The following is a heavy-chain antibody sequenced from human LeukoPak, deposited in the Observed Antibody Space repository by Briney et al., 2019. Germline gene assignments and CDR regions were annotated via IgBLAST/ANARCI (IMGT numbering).Heavy chain of an antibody. J-gene: IGHJ4*02. Sequence: GGSLRLSCAVSGFTFGSYAMSWVRQAPGKGLEWVSDINGSGGSTYYTDSVKGRFTISRDNSKNTLYLQMNSLRAEDTAVYYCAKGSGSYGQDLYSWGQGTLVTVAS. CDR1: GFTFGSYA. CDR2: INGSGGST. V-gene: IGHV3-23*01. D-gene: IGHD3-3*01. CDR3: AKGSGSYGQDLYS.